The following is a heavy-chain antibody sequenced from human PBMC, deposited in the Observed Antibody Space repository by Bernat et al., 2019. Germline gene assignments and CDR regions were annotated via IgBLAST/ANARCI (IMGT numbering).Heavy chain of an antibody. V-gene: IGHV3-23*01. J-gene: IGHJ4*02. Sequence: EVQLLESGGGLVQPGGSLRLSCAASGFTFSSYAMSWVRQAPGKGLEWVSAISGSGGSTYYADSVKGRFTISRDNSKNTLYLQMNSLRAEDTAIYYCANAYYYDSSGYLGPFDYWGQGTLVTVSS. CDR3: ANAYYYDSSGYLGPFDY. D-gene: IGHD3-22*01. CDR1: GFTFSSYA. CDR2: ISGSGGST.